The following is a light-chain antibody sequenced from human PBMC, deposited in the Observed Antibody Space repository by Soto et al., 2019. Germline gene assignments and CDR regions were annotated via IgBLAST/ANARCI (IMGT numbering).Light chain of an antibody. V-gene: IGLV2-8*01. Sequence: QSVLTQPPSASGSPGQSVTISCTGTSSDIGTYNYVSWYLQLPGKAPKLMIYEVSKRPSGVPDRFSGSKSVNTASLTVSGLQAEDEADYYCSSYAGSNSWVFGGGTKLTVL. CDR2: EVS. CDR3: SSYAGSNSWV. J-gene: IGLJ3*02. CDR1: SSDIGTYNY.